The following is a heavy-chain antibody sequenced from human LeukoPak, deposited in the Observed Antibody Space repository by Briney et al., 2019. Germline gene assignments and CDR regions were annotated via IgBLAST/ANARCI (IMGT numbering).Heavy chain of an antibody. Sequence: SETLSLTCAVYGGSFSGYYWSWIRQPPGKGLEWIGEINHSGSTNYNPSLKSRVTISVDTSKNQFSLKLSSVTAADTAVYYCARAPRELLYYFDYWGQGTLVTVSS. CDR2: INHSGST. CDR1: GGSFSGYY. V-gene: IGHV4-34*01. D-gene: IGHD1-26*01. CDR3: ARAPRELLYYFDY. J-gene: IGHJ4*02.